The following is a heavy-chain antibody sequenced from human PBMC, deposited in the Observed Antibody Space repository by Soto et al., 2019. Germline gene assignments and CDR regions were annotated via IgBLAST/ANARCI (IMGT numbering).Heavy chain of an antibody. CDR1: GGSISSGGYY. J-gene: IGHJ5*02. Sequence: SETLSLTCTVSGGSISSGGYYWSWIRQHPGKGLEWIGYIYYSGSTYYNPSLKSRVTISVDTSKNQFSLKLSSVTAADTAVYYCARGTGYCSSTSCSNWFDPWGQGTLVTVST. CDR3: ARGTGYCSSTSCSNWFDP. V-gene: IGHV4-31*03. D-gene: IGHD2-2*01. CDR2: IYYSGST.